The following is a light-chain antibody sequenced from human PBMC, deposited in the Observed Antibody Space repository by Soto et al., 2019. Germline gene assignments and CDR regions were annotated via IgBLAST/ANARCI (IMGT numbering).Light chain of an antibody. J-gene: IGKJ4*01. CDR2: DAS. CDR1: HSVSGY. CDR3: QQRSNWPPT. Sequence: DIVLTQSPATLSLSPGESATLSCRASHSVSGYLVWYQQKPGMAPRLLIYDASNRDTGIPARFSGSGSATDFTLTISGLEPEDYAVYYCQQRSNWPPTFGGGTKVEIK. V-gene: IGKV3-11*01.